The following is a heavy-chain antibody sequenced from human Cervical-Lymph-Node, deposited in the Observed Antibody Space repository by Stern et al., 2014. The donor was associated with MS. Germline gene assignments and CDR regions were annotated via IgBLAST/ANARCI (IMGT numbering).Heavy chain of an antibody. J-gene: IGHJ4*02. V-gene: IGHV3-30*04. CDR1: GFVFRRYA. D-gene: IGHD1-26*01. Sequence: VLLVESGGGVVQPGRSLRLSCAASGFVFRRYALHWVRQAPGKGLGWVALISYDGRDKYYTDSVKGRFTVSRDNSNNTVDLEMNSLRLEDTAVYYCAKGGSGSYLDWGQGSLVTVSS. CDR3: AKGGSGSYLD. CDR2: ISYDGRDK.